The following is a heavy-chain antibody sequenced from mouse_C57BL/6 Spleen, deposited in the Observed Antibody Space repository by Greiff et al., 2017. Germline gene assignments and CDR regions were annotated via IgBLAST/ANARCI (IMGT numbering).Heavy chain of an antibody. J-gene: IGHJ4*01. CDR2: ISDGGSYT. Sequence: EVKLMESGGGLVKPGGSLKLSCAASGFTFSSYAMSWVRQTPEKRLEWVATISDGGSYTYYPANVKGRFTISRDNAKNNLYLQMSHLKSEDTAMYYCARETRYGSSYVDAMDYWGQGTSVTVSS. CDR3: ARETRYGSSYVDAMDY. V-gene: IGHV5-4*01. D-gene: IGHD1-1*01. CDR1: GFTFSSYA.